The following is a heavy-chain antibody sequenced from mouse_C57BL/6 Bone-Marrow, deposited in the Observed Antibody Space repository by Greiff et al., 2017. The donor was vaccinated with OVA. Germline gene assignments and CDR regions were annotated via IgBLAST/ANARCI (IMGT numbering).Heavy chain of an antibody. CDR1: GYTFTSYG. CDR2: IYPRSGNT. D-gene: IGHD1-1*01. CDR3: ARSPYYYGSSYVHY. V-gene: IGHV1-81*01. Sequence: VQLQQSGAELARPGASVKLSCKASGYTFTSYGISWVKQRTGQGLEWIGEIYPRSGNTYYNEKFKGKATLTADKSSITAYRELRSLTSEDSAVYFCARSPYYYGSSYVHYWGQGTTLTVSS. J-gene: IGHJ2*01.